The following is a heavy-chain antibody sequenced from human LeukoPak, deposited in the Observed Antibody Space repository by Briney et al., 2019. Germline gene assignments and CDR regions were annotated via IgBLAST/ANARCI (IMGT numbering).Heavy chain of an antibody. Sequence: GGSLRLSCTASGFTFSINDMHWVPHAPGKGLEWVSGVGTVGDKYYADSVKGRFIISREDAKNSVYLQMNSLRAGDTAVYYCARGGKTAMADYWGQGTLVTVSS. CDR3: ARGGKTAMADY. CDR2: VGTVGDK. D-gene: IGHD5-18*01. CDR1: GFTFSIND. J-gene: IGHJ4*02. V-gene: IGHV3-13*01.